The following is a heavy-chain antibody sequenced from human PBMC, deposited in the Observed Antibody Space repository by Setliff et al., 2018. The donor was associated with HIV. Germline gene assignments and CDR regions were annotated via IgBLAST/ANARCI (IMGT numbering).Heavy chain of an antibody. V-gene: IGHV3-48*03. CDR3: ARDYLYYNLYNGSPVYGMDV. CDR1: GFTFRNYK. Sequence: SQTLSCAASGFTFRNYKFNWVRQAPGRGLEWVSSISIGSGGAIDYADSVQGRFTISRDNSKNSLYLQMNSLRVEDTAVYYCARDYLYYNLYNGSPVYGMDVWGQGTTVTVSS. CDR2: ISIGSGGAI. D-gene: IGHD3-3*01. J-gene: IGHJ6*02.